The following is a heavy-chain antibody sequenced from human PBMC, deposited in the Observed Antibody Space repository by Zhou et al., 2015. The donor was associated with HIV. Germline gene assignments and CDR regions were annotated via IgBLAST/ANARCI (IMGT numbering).Heavy chain of an antibody. CDR2: IKTEDGHT. CDR3: ARDRSNSDY. V-gene: IGHV1-18*01. Sequence: QVQLAQSGVEVKKPGASVKVSCKASGYTFTKFGISWVRQGPGQGLDWMGWIKTEDGHTNYAQKFQGRVTMTADTSTRTVYMELRSLRSDDTAVYFCARDRSNSDYWGQGTLVTVSS. CDR1: GYTFTKFG. J-gene: IGHJ4*02. D-gene: IGHD4-23*01.